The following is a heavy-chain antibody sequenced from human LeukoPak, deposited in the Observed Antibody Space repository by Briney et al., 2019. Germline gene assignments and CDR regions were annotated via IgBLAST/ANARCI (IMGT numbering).Heavy chain of an antibody. CDR3: ARRDRSGYWYFDY. Sequence: SETLSLTCTVSGGSISSYYWSWIRQPPGKGLEWIGYIYYSGSTNYNPSLKSRVAISVDTSKNQFSLKLSSVTAADTAMYYCARRDRSGYWYFDYWGQGTLVTVSS. CDR1: GGSISSYY. D-gene: IGHD3-22*01. V-gene: IGHV4-59*01. CDR2: IYYSGST. J-gene: IGHJ4*02.